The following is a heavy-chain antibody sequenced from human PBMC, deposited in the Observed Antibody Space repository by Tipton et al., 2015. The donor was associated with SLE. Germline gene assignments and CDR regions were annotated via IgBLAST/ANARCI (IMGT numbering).Heavy chain of an antibody. Sequence: TLSLTCTVSGGSISNQYWSWIRQPPGKGLEWIGYIYYSGSTNYNPSLKSRGTISVDTSKNQCSLNLSSVTAADTAVYYCARQRFLEWLPDAFDIWGQGTMVTVSS. CDR1: GGSISNQY. D-gene: IGHD3-3*01. J-gene: IGHJ3*02. V-gene: IGHV4-59*08. CDR2: IYYSGST. CDR3: ARQRFLEWLPDAFDI.